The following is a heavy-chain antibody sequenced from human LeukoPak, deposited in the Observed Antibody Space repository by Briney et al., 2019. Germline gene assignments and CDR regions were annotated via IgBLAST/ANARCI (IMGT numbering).Heavy chain of an antibody. V-gene: IGHV3-11*01. Sequence: GGSLRLSCAASGFTFSDYYMSWIRQAPGKGLEWVSYISSSGSTIYYADSVKGRFTISRDNAKNSLYLQMNSLSAEDTAVYYCAKVQYVYYGSGSYDMDVWGQGTPVTVSS. CDR1: GFTFSDYY. CDR3: AKVQYVYYGSGSYDMDV. CDR2: ISSSGSTI. D-gene: IGHD3-10*01. J-gene: IGHJ6*02.